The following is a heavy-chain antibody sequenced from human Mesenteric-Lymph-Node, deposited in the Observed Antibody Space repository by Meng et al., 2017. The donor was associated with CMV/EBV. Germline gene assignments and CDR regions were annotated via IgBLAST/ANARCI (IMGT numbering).Heavy chain of an antibody. CDR3: ARLVVVPAAAGWFDP. CDR1: GGSFSGYY. J-gene: IGHJ5*02. V-gene: IGHV4-34*01. CDR2: INHSGST. D-gene: IGHD2-2*01. Sequence: SETLSLTCAVYGGSFSGYYWSWIRQPPGKGLEWIGEINHSGSTNYNPSLKSRVTISVDTSKNQFSLKLSSVTAADTAVYYCARLVVVPAAAGWFDPWGQGTLVTVSS.